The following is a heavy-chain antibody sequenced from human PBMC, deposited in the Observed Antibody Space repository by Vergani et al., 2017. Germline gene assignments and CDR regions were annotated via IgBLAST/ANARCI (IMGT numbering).Heavy chain of an antibody. D-gene: IGHD1-26*01. V-gene: IGHV3-48*01. Sequence: EVRLAESGGGLVQPGWSLRLSCAVSGFTFTSYSMNWVRQAPGKGLEWVSYISGVGDTINYADSVKGRFTISRDNSLHLQMNSLRVEDTAVYYCARGIVGGLEFDNWGQGTLVTVSS. J-gene: IGHJ4*02. CDR1: GFTFTSYS. CDR3: ARGIVGGLEFDN. CDR2: ISGVGDTI.